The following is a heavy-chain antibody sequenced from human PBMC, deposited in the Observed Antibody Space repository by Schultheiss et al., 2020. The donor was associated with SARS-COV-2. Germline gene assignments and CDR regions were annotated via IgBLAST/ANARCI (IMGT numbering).Heavy chain of an antibody. CDR1: GGTFSSYA. Sequence: SVKVSCKASGGTFSSYAISWVRQAPGQGLEWMGGIIPIFGTANYAQKFQGRVTITADESTSTAYMELSSLRSEDTAVYYCAKEAKVWCSGGSCYSYEYFQHWGQGTLVTVSS. D-gene: IGHD2-15*01. J-gene: IGHJ1*01. CDR3: AKEAKVWCSGGSCYSYEYFQH. V-gene: IGHV1-69*13. CDR2: IIPIFGTA.